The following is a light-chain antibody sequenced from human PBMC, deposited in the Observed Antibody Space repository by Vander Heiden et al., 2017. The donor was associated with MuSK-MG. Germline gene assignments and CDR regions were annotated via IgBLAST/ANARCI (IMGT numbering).Light chain of an antibody. CDR1: QGISNS. Sequence: DIQVTQSPSSLSASVGDRVTITCRASQGISNSLVWYQQKPGKAPKLLLYAASRLESGVKYSFSGSGSGTDYTLTISSMQPEDFATYDGQQYWTFGHGTKVDIK. CDR2: AAS. V-gene: IGKV1-NL1*01. J-gene: IGKJ3*01. CDR3: QQYWT.